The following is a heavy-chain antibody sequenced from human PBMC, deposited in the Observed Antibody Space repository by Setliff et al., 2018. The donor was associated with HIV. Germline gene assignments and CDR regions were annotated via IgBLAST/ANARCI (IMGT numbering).Heavy chain of an antibody. J-gene: IGHJ5*02. Sequence: GGSLRLSCVASGFTVISKSMSWVRQAPGKGLEWVSVIYSGGSTYYADSVKGRFTISRDNSKNTLDLQMSSLEAEDTAFYYCAKDYTPTFWEYNWFDLWGQGTLVTVSS. V-gene: IGHV3-53*01. D-gene: IGHD3-3*01. CDR3: AKDYTPTFWEYNWFDL. CDR2: IYSGGST. CDR1: GFTVISKS.